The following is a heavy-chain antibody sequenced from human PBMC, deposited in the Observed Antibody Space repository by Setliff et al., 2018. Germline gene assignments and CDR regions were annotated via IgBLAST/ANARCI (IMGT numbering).Heavy chain of an antibody. CDR1: GYSISSGYY. CDR3: ARIPASLYYFDY. V-gene: IGHV4-38-2*01. Sequence: PSETLSLTCAVSGYSISSGYYWGWIRQPPGKGLEWIGSIYHSGSTYYNPSLKSRVTISVDTSKNQFSLKLSSVTAADTAVYYCARIPASLYYFDYWGQGTLVTVSS. D-gene: IGHD2-2*01. CDR2: IYHSGST. J-gene: IGHJ4*02.